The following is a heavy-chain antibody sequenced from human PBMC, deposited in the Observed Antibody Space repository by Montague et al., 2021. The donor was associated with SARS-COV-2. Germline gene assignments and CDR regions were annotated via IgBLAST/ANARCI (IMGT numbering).Heavy chain of an antibody. V-gene: IGHV4-34*01. CDR1: GTSFSGYY. Sequence: SETLSLTCAVPGTSFSGYYWNWIRQPPGKGLEWIGEINHGGSTKYSPSLKSRLTISADTSKNQFSLKLTSVAAADTAVYYCARLRDGVVPSPILGVGPYYSYYYMDGWGRGTTVTVS. D-gene: IGHD3-10*01. CDR3: ARLRDGVVPSPILGVGPYYSYYYMDG. J-gene: IGHJ6*03. CDR2: INHGGST.